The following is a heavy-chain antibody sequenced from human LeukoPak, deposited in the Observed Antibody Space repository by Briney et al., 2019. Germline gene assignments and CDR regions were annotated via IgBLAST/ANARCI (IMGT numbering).Heavy chain of an antibody. Sequence: PGGSLRLSCAAAGFTFSNYDMHWVRQPSGRGLEWVSAIDAAGDTNYPDSVKGRTAISRENAKNSLYLQMNSLRVGDTAVYYCARRAYGDYGRWYYDLWGRGTLVTVSS. J-gene: IGHJ2*01. CDR1: GFTFSNYD. D-gene: IGHD4-17*01. CDR2: IDAAGDT. V-gene: IGHV3-13*01. CDR3: ARRAYGDYGRWYYDL.